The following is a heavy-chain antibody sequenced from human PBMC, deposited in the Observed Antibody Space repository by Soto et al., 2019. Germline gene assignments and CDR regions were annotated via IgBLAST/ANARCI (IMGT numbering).Heavy chain of an antibody. CDR1: GFTFSSYG. D-gene: IGHD2-15*01. J-gene: IGHJ6*02. V-gene: IGHV3-30*18. CDR2: ISYDGSNK. CDR3: ANDRYCSGGSCLYAMDV. Sequence: GGSLRLSCAASGFTFSSYGMHWVRQAPGKGLEWVAVISYDGSNKYYADSVKGRFTISRDNSKNTLYLQMNSLRAEDTAVYYCANDRYCSGGSCLYAMDVWGQGTTVTVSS.